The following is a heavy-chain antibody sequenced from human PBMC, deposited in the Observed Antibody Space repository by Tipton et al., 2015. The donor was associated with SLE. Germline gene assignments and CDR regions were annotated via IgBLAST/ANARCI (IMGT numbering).Heavy chain of an antibody. CDR3: ARELGGTSFDY. J-gene: IGHJ4*02. CDR2: ISSSSSYI. D-gene: IGHD6-25*01. CDR1: GFTFSGSA. V-gene: IGHV3-21*01. Sequence: SLRLSCAASGFTFSGSAMHWVRQASGKGLEWVSSISSSSSYIYYADSVKGRFTISRDNAKNSLYLQMNSLRAEDTAVYYCARELGGTSFDYWGQGTLVTVSS.